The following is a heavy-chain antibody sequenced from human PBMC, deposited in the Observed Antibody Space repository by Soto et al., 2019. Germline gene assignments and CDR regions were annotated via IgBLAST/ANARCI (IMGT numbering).Heavy chain of an antibody. J-gene: IGHJ5*02. CDR2: ISSSRTTI. Sequence: GGALRLSWAASGFPFRRFSINLVRQAPGKGLEWVSYISSSRTTIYYADSVKGRFTISRDDPQNMAYLQMNSLKIEDTAVYYCHKYSGPLIMPAALGPGTLVTGSS. CDR1: GFPFRRFS. V-gene: IGHV3-48*01. D-gene: IGHD1-26*01. CDR3: HKYSGPLIMPAA.